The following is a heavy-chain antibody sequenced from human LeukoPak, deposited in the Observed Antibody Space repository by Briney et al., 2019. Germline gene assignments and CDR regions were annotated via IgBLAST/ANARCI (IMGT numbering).Heavy chain of an antibody. CDR3: AREIEMATIDY. CDR1: GGSISSYY. CDR2: IYYSGST. V-gene: IGHV4-59*01. D-gene: IGHD5-24*01. J-gene: IGHJ4*02. Sequence: SETLSLTCTVSGGSISSYYWSWIRQPPGKGLEWIGYIYYSGSTNYNPSLKSRVTISVDTSKNQFSLKLSSVTAADTAVYYCAREIEMATIDYWGQGTLVTASS.